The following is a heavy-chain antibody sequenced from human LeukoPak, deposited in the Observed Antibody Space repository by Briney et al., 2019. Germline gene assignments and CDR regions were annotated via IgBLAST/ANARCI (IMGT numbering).Heavy chain of an antibody. CDR3: ARHNSLRTVAGPYYFDY. V-gene: IGHV4-39*01. J-gene: IGHJ4*02. CDR1: GGSISSSIDY. D-gene: IGHD6-19*01. Sequence: SETLSLTCTVSGGSISSSIDYWGWIRQPPGKGLEWIGSMYYTGSTHYNPSLKSRVTISVDTSKNQFSLKLSSVTAADTAVYYCARHNSLRTVAGPYYFDYWGQGTLVTVSS. CDR2: MYYTGST.